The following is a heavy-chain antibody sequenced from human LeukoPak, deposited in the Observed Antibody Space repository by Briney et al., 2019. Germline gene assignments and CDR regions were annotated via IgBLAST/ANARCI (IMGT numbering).Heavy chain of an antibody. Sequence: GGSLRLSCAASGFTFSSYWMIWVRQAPGKGLEWVANINQDGSEKYYVDSVKGRFTISRDNAKNSMYLQMNSLRVEDTAVYYCARAMAESLQHWGQGTLVTVSS. V-gene: IGHV3-7*01. CDR1: GFTFSSYW. J-gene: IGHJ1*01. CDR2: INQDGSEK. D-gene: IGHD3-10*01. CDR3: ARAMAESLQH.